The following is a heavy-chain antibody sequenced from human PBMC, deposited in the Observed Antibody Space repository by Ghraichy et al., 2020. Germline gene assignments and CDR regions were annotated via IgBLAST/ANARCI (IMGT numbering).Heavy chain of an antibody. CDR1: EFTFSSYS. V-gene: IGHV3-48*02. CDR3: ARSSMVVRYFYYDGMDV. Sequence: GGSLRLSCVGSEFTFSSYSMNWVRQAPGKGLEWVSYITSSSRFISYAVCCMKRFTISRDNAQNSLYLQMKSLRDEDTAVYYCARSSMVVRYFYYDGMDVWGQGTTVTVSS. CDR2: ITSSSRFI. J-gene: IGHJ6*02. D-gene: IGHD2-21*01.